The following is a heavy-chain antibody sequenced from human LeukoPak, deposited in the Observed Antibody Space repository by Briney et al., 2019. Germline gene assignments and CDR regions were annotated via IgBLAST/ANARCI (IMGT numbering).Heavy chain of an antibody. V-gene: IGHV4-4*08. D-gene: IGHD3-22*01. Sequence: PSETLSLTCTVSGGSVFSYYWNWIRQSPGKGLEWLGYIYPNGITNYSPSLGSRGTISIATSKNQIPLRLTSVTAADTAIYYCARRAYYDSSGYHPTSGYFDLWGRGTLVTVSS. CDR1: GGSVFSYY. CDR2: IYPNGIT. CDR3: ARRAYYDSSGYHPTSGYFDL. J-gene: IGHJ2*01.